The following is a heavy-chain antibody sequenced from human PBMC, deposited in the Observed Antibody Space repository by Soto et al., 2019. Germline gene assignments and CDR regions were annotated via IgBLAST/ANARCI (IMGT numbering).Heavy chain of an antibody. CDR2: ISGNSGNI. CDR3: AIDIVYSSPSQAFDT. V-gene: IGHV3-9*01. Sequence: EVQLVESGGGLVQPGRSLRLSCAASGFTFDDYAMHWVRQAPGKGLEWVSGISGNSGNIGYADSVKGRFTVARDNAKNSPYLQMNSLRAEDTALYYCAIDIVYSSPSQAFDTWGHGTMVIVSS. J-gene: IGHJ3*02. D-gene: IGHD6-19*01. CDR1: GFTFDDYA.